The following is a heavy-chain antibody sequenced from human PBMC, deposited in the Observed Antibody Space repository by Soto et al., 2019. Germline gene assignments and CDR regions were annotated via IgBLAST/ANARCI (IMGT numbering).Heavy chain of an antibody. CDR3: ARVYSSGYYYYYYGMDV. V-gene: IGHV4-59*01. D-gene: IGHD3-22*01. CDR1: GGSISSYY. CDR2: IYYSGST. J-gene: IGHJ6*02. Sequence: SETLSLTCTVSGGSISSYYWSWIRQPPGKGLEWIGYIYYSGSTNYNPSLKSRVTISVDTSKNQFSLKLSSVTAADTAVYYCARVYSSGYYYYYYGMDVWGQGTTVTVSS.